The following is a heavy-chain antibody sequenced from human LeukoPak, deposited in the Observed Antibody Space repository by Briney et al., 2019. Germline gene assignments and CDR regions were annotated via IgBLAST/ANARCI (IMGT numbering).Heavy chain of an antibody. CDR3: ARVERNWSGCYAKVYYFDY. CDR2: VQYTGST. D-gene: IGHD2-2*01. CDR1: GVSISSYS. V-gene: IGHV4-59*01. Sequence: PSETLSLTCSVSGVSISSYSWSWLRQAPGKGLERVASVQYTGSTTYNPSLRSRLTISADTSKSQFSLQLTSVTTADTAVYYCARVERNWSGCYAKVYYFDYWGQGTLVTVSS. J-gene: IGHJ4*02.